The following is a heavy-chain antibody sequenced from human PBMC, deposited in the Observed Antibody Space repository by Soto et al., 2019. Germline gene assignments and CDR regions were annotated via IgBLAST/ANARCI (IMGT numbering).Heavy chain of an antibody. CDR1: GFTFSSYG. Sequence: PGGFLRLSCAASGFTFSSYGMHWVRQAPGKGLEWVAVIWYDGSNKYYADSVKGRFTISRDNSKNTLYLQMNSLRAEDTAVYYCARDASLSSSWFPDYYYYYGMDVWGQGTTVTVSS. V-gene: IGHV3-33*01. J-gene: IGHJ6*02. D-gene: IGHD6-13*01. CDR3: ARDASLSSSWFPDYYYYYGMDV. CDR2: IWYDGSNK.